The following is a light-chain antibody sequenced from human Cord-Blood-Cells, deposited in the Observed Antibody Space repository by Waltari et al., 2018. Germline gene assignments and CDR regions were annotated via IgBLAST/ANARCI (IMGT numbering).Light chain of an antibody. Sequence: QSALPQPRSVSGSPGQSVTISCTGTSSDVGGYNYVSWYQQHPGKAPKLMIYGVSKRPSGVPDRFSGSKSGNTASLTISGLQAEDEADYYCCSYAGSYTWVFGGGTKLTVL. CDR2: GVS. V-gene: IGLV2-11*01. J-gene: IGLJ3*02. CDR3: CSYAGSYTWV. CDR1: SSDVGGYNY.